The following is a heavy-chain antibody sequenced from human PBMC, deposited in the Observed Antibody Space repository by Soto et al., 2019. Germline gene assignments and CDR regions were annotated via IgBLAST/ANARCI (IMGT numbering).Heavy chain of an antibody. J-gene: IGHJ6*02. CDR3: ARDRGYDAHDYYYDAMDV. CDR1: VFTFRSYT. D-gene: IGHD2-15*01. CDR2: IRGFSPYT. Sequence: GWSLRLSCLASVFTFRSYTMNWFRQAPGKGLEWVSAIRGFSPYTFYADSVKGRFTISRDNAKNSLYLQMNSLRAEDTAVYYCARDRGYDAHDYYYDAMDVWGQGTMVTVSS. V-gene: IGHV3-21*01.